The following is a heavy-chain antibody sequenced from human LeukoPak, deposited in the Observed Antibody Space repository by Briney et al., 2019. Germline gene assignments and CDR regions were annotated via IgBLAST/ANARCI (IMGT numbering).Heavy chain of an antibody. CDR1: GFTFSTFA. J-gene: IGHJ4*02. CDR2: IFPSGGEI. Sequence: PGGSLRLSCAASGFTFSTFAMIWVCQPPGKGLEWVSSIFPSGGEIHYADSVRGRFTISRDNSKSTLSLQMNSLRAEDTAVYYCARETRLRWTDYWGQRTLVTVSS. V-gene: IGHV3-23*01. D-gene: IGHD5-24*01. CDR3: ARETRLRWTDY.